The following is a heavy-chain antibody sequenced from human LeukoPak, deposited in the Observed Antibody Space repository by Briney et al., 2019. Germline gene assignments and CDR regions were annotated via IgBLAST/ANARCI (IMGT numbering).Heavy chain of an antibody. V-gene: IGHV3-7*01. CDR2: INQDGSEK. CDR1: GFTFSTYW. J-gene: IGHJ4*02. CDR3: ATDRSSGTPERFDY. Sequence: PEGSLRLSCVTSGFTFSTYWVTWVRQAPGKGLEWVANINQDGSEKYYVDSVKGRFIVSRDNAEHPLYLQMSSLRAEDTAVYYCATDRSSGTPERFDYWGQGTLVTVSS. D-gene: IGHD1/OR15-1a*01.